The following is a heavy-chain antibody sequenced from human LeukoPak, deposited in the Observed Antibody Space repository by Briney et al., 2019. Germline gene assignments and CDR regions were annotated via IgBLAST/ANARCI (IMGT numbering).Heavy chain of an antibody. CDR1: GFTFSNAW. Sequence: PGGSLRLPCAASGFTFSNAWMNWVRQAPGKGREWVGRIKSKTDGGTTDYAAPVKGRFTISRDDSKNTLYLQMNSLKTEDTAVYYCTTDRDIVVVPAASYYYGMDVWGQGTTVTVSS. J-gene: IGHJ6*02. V-gene: IGHV3-15*07. D-gene: IGHD2-2*01. CDR2: IKSKTDGGTT. CDR3: TTDRDIVVVPAASYYYGMDV.